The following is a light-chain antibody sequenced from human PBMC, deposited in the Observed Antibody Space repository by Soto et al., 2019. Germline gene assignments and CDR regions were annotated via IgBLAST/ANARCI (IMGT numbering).Light chain of an antibody. V-gene: IGKV1-6*01. CDR3: QQYYSFPYT. CDR2: AAS. CDR1: QGIRND. J-gene: IGKJ5*01. Sequence: AIQLTQSPSSLSASVGDRVTITCQASQGIRNDLGWYQQKPGKAPELLIYAASTLQSGVPSRFSGSGSGTDFTLTISCLQSEDFATYYCQQYYSFPYTFGQGTRLEI.